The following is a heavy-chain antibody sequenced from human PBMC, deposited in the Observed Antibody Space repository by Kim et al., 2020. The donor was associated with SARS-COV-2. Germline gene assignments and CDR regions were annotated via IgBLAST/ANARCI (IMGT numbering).Heavy chain of an antibody. Sequence: SETLSLTCTVSGGSISGYYWSWIRQPAGKGLEWIGRIYTSGSTNYNPSLKSRVTMSVDTSKNQFSLKLSSVTAADTAVYYCARDRDDYGDYDPPGGDWFDPWGQGTLVTVSS. CDR1: GGSISGYY. D-gene: IGHD4-17*01. J-gene: IGHJ5*02. CDR2: IYTSGST. V-gene: IGHV4-4*07. CDR3: ARDRDDYGDYDPPGGDWFDP.